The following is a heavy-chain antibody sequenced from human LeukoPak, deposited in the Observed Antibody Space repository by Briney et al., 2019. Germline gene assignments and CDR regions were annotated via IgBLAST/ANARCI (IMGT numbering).Heavy chain of an antibody. J-gene: IGHJ4*02. CDR3: AGRPTGYSSGYIH. CDR2: ISGSAHKI. D-gene: IGHD5-18*01. V-gene: IGHV3-23*01. CDR1: GITFSNYA. Sequence: GGSLRLSCVASGITFSNYAVSWVRQAPEKGLDWVSVISGSAHKIRFADSVKGRFTISRDNSENIVYLQMNNLRVEDTAVYYCAGRPTGYSSGYIHWGQGTLVTVSS.